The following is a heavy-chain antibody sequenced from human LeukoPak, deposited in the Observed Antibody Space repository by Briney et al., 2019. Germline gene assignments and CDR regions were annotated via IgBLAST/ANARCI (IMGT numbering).Heavy chain of an antibody. Sequence: ASVKVSSKVSGYTLTELSMHWVGQAPGKGLEWMGGFDPEDSETIYAQKFQGRVTMTEDTSTDTAYMELSSLRSEDTAVYYCATSDTAMVRDAFDIWGQGTMVTVSS. V-gene: IGHV1-24*01. CDR2: FDPEDSET. CDR1: GYTLTELS. CDR3: ATSDTAMVRDAFDI. J-gene: IGHJ3*02. D-gene: IGHD5-18*01.